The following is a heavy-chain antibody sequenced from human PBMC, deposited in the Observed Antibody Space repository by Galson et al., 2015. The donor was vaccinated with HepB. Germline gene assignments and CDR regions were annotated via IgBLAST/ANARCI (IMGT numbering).Heavy chain of an antibody. J-gene: IGHJ4*02. Sequence: CAISGDSVSSNSAAWNWIRQSPSRGLEWLGRTYYRSKWYNNYAVSVRSRITINPDTSKNQFSLQLNSVTPEDTAVYSCVRSNDGYFDYWGQGTLVTVSS. D-gene: IGHD3-16*01. V-gene: IGHV6-1*01. CDR1: GDSVSSNSAA. CDR2: TYYRSKWYN. CDR3: VRSNDGYFDY.